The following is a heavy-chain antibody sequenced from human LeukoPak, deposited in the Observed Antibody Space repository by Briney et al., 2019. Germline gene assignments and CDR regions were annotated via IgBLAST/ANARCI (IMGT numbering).Heavy chain of an antibody. J-gene: IGHJ4*02. CDR1: GFTFSNYT. CDR3: AIDPNWGTHS. D-gene: IGHD7-27*01. V-gene: IGHV3-23*01. CDR2: IGSSGGGI. Sequence: PGGSLRLSCAASGFTFSNYTMYWVRHPPGKRLEWVSIIGSSGGGIHYADSVKGRFTISRDNSKNALYQQMNSLRVEDTAVYYCAIDPNWGTHSWGQGVLVTVSS.